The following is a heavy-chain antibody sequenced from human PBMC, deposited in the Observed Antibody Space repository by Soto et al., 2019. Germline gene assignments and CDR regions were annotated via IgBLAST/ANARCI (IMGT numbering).Heavy chain of an antibody. D-gene: IGHD4-17*01. CDR2: INHSGST. Sequence: SETLSLTCAVYGGSFSGYYWSWIRQPPGKGLEWIGEINHSGSTNYNPSLKSRVTISVDTSKNQFSLKLSSVTAADTAVYYCARVGPPHGEQYGFVRQNWFDPWGQGTLVTVSS. J-gene: IGHJ5*02. V-gene: IGHV4-34*01. CDR1: GGSFSGYY. CDR3: ARVGPPHGEQYGFVRQNWFDP.